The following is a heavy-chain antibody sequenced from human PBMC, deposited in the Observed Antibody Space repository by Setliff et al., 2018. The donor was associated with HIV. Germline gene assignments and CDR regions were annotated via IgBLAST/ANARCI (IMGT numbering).Heavy chain of an antibody. D-gene: IGHD6-13*01. Sequence: ASVKVSCKTSGGTLSNYVITWVRQAPGQVLEWMGMIIPMYNIPAYAQKFQGRVTFTADESTSTAYMELSSLSSEDTAVYYCARDQTGVAAAAFGGGSAWSDEGFDIWGQGTMVTVSS. CDR1: GGTLSNYV. J-gene: IGHJ3*02. CDR2: IIPMYNIP. V-gene: IGHV1-69*13. CDR3: ARDQTGVAAAAFGGGSAWSDEGFDI.